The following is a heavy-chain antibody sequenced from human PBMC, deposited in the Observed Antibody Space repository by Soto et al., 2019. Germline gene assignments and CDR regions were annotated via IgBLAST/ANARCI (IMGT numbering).Heavy chain of an antibody. V-gene: IGHV3-33*01. Sequence: GGSLRLSCGASGCTFGGFGMRWVRQAPGKGLEWVAVIWYDGSNKYYADSVKGRFTISRDNSKNTLYLQMNSLRAEDTAVYYCARDGVNTYYYDTSGYYNHLDVYGMDVWGQGTTVTVSS. CDR3: ARDGVNTYYYDTSGYYNHLDVYGMDV. CDR1: GCTFGGFG. D-gene: IGHD3-22*01. CDR2: IWYDGSNK. J-gene: IGHJ6*02.